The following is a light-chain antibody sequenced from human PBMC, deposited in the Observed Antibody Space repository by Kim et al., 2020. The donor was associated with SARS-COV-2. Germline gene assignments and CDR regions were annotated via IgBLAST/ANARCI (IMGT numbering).Light chain of an antibody. J-gene: IGKJ1*01. CDR1: QSINYY. CDR2: ASS. V-gene: IGKV1-39*01. CDR3: QQTFSTPPT. Sequence: ASVQDRVIITCRASQSINYYLSWYQHKPGEAPKLLISASSTLQSGVPSRFSGSGYGTDFNLTIDRPQPEDSATFFCQQTFSTPPTFGQGTKVDIK.